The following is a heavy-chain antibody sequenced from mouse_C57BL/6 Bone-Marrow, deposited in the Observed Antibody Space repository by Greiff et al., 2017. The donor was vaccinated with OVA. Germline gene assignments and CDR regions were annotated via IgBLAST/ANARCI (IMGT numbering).Heavy chain of an antibody. J-gene: IGHJ4*01. CDR1: GYTFTSYW. V-gene: IGHV1-55*01. CDR2: IYPGSGST. CDR3: ARGGEYYAMDY. Sequence: VQLQQPGAELVKPGASVKMSCKASGYTFTSYWITWVKQRPGQGLEWIGDIYPGSGSTNYNEKFKGKATLTVDTSSSPAYMQLSSLTSEDSAVYYCARGGEYYAMDYWGQGTSVTVSS.